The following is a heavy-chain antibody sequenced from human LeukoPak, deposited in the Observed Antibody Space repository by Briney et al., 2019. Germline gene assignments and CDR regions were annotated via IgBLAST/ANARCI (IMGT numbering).Heavy chain of an antibody. CDR3: ASTYSSSWTLDY. CDR2: INHSGST. CDR1: GGSFSGYY. J-gene: IGHJ4*02. D-gene: IGHD6-13*01. V-gene: IGHV4-34*01. Sequence: SETLSLTCAVYGGSFSGYYWSWIRQPPGKGLEWIGEINHSGSTNYNPSLKSRVTISVDTSKNQFSLKLSSVTAADTAVYYCASTYSSSWTLDYWGQGTLVTVSS.